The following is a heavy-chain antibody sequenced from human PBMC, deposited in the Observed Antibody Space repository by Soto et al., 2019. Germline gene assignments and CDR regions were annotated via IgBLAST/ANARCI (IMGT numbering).Heavy chain of an antibody. J-gene: IGHJ3*02. V-gene: IGHV1-69*13. D-gene: IGHD3-9*01. CDR1: GGTFSSYA. CDR3: ARDRDPVRYFDWLSSRPDAFDI. Sequence: SVKVSCKASGGTFSSYAISWVRQAPGQGLEWMGGIIPIFSTANYAQKFQGRVTITADESTSTAYMELSSLRSEDTAVYYCARDRDPVRYFDWLSSRPDAFDIWGQGTMVTVSS. CDR2: IIPIFSTA.